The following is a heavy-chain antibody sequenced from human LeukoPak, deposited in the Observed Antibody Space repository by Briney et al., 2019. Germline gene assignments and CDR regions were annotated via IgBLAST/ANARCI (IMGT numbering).Heavy chain of an antibody. Sequence: ASVKVSCKASGYTFTSYYIHWVRQAPGQGLEWMGWINPNSGGTNYAQKFQGRVTMTRDTSISTAYMELSRLRSDDTAVYYCASTLYYDFWSGPEGGFDYWGQGTLVTVSS. CDR3: ASTLYYDFWSGPEGGFDY. CDR2: INPNSGGT. V-gene: IGHV1-2*02. D-gene: IGHD3-3*01. J-gene: IGHJ4*02. CDR1: GYTFTSYY.